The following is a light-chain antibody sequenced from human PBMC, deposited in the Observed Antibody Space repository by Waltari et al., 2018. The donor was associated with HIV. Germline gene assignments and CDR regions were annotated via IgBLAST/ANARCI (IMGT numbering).Light chain of an antibody. J-gene: IGKJ3*01. CDR1: QGIGND. Sequence: IQMTQSPSSLSASVGDRVTITCRASQGIGNDLGWYQQKPGQAPKALIYAASSLQTGIPSRFSGSRSGTDFTLTISSLQTEDSATYYCLQDGSFPLTFGPGTKVDV. V-gene: IGKV1-6*01. CDR2: AAS. CDR3: LQDGSFPLT.